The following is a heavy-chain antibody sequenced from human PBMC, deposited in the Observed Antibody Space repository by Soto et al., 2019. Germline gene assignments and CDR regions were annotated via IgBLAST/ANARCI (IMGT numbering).Heavy chain of an antibody. CDR3: ASTYYEILTGYYQSLWPGY. CDR2: ISSSSSYI. V-gene: IGHV3-21*01. CDR1: GFTFSSYS. J-gene: IGHJ4*02. D-gene: IGHD3-9*01. Sequence: GGSLRLSCAASGFTFSSYSMNWVRQAPGKGLEWVSSISSSSSYIYYADSVKGRFAISRDNAKNSLYLQMNSLRAEDTAVYYCASTYYEILTGYYQSLWPGYCGQGTVVTVSS.